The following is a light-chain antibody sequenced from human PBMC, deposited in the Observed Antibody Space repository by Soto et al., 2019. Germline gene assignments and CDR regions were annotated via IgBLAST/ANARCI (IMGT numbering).Light chain of an antibody. Sequence: IQLTQSPSSLSASVGDRVTITCRASLGISSYLAWYQQKPGKAPKLLISAASTLQSGVPSRFSGSGSATDFTLTISSPRPEDFDTYYCQQLNSYDRNFGPGTKADI. J-gene: IGKJ3*01. CDR1: LGISSY. CDR2: AAS. CDR3: QQLNSYDRN. V-gene: IGKV1-9*01.